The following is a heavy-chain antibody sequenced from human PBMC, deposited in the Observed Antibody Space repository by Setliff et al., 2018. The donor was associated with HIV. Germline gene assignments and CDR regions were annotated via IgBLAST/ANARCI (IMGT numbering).Heavy chain of an antibody. J-gene: IGHJ4*02. CDR3: EKPFGSDGSRQLDS. CDR2: MNPNRGNT. V-gene: IGHV1-8*02. D-gene: IGHD2-15*01. Sequence: ASVNVSCKASGYTFTSYDINWVRQATGQGREWMGWMNPNRGNTGYAQKFQGRVTMTRNTSISTAYMELSSLRSDDTAIYYCEKPFGSDGSRQLDSWGQGTLVTVSS. CDR1: GYTFTSYD.